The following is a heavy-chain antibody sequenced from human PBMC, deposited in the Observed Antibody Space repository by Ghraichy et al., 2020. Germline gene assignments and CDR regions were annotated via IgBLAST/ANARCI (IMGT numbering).Heavy chain of an antibody. V-gene: IGHV1-69*13. CDR2: IIPIFGTA. CDR3: ARDGYCSSTSCYLWSFYYYGMDV. J-gene: IGHJ6*02. CDR1: GGTFSSYA. D-gene: IGHD2-2*03. Sequence: SVKVSCKASGGTFSSYAISWVRQAPGQGLEWMGGIIPIFGTANYAQKIQGRVTITADESMSTAYMELSSLRSEDTAVYYCARDGYCSSTSCYLWSFYYYGMDVWGQGTTVTVSS.